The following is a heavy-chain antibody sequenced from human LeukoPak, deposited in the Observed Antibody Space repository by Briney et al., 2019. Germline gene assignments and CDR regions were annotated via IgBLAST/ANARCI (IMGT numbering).Heavy chain of an antibody. J-gene: IGHJ4*02. CDR2: INPNSGGT. D-gene: IGHD1-1*01. CDR3: AHLRQSLWIPEFDY. CDR1: GYTFTGYY. Sequence: GASVTVSCKASGYTFTGYYMHWVRQAPGQGLEWMGWINPNSGGTNYAQKFQGRVTMTRDTSISTAYMELSRLRSDDTAVYYCAHLRQSLWIPEFDYWGQGTLVTVSS. V-gene: IGHV1-2*02.